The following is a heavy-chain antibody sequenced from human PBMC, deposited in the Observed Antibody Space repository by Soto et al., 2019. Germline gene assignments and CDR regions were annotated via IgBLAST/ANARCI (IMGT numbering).Heavy chain of an antibody. CDR2: IYHSGST. V-gene: IGHV4-4*02. J-gene: IGHJ5*02. CDR1: SGSISSSNW. D-gene: IGHD3-9*01. CDR3: AIVTKYYDILTGYGSYGNWFDP. Sequence: QVQLQESGPGLVKPSGTLSLTCAVSSGSISSSNWWSWVRQPPGKGLEWIGEIYHSGSTNYNPSLKSRVTRSVDKFKNQFSLKLSSVTATDTAVYYCAIVTKYYDILTGYGSYGNWFDPWGQGTLVTVSS.